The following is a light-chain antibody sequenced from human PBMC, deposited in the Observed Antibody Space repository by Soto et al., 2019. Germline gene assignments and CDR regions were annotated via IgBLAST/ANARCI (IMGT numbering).Light chain of an antibody. CDR2: TAS. Sequence: DIQMTQSPSTLSASVGDRVTITCRASQSISTWLAWYQQKPGKAPKFLIYTASNLESGVPSRFSGSGSGTEFTLSISSLQPDDFATYYCQQYYSYPLTFGGGTKVEIK. J-gene: IGKJ4*01. CDR1: QSISTW. V-gene: IGKV1-5*03. CDR3: QQYYSYPLT.